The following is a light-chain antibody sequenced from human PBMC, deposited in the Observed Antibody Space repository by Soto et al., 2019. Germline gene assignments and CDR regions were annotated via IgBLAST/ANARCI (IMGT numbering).Light chain of an antibody. J-gene: IGLJ1*01. CDR3: SSYTSGNTPYV. CDR2: DVS. V-gene: IGLV2-14*01. CDR1: SSDVGGYNY. Sequence: QSVLTQPASVSGSPGQSIIISCTGTSSDVGGYNYVSWYQQYPGKAPKLMIYDVSDRPSGVSNRFSGSKSGNTASLTISGLQPEDEADYFCSSYTSGNTPYVFGTGT.